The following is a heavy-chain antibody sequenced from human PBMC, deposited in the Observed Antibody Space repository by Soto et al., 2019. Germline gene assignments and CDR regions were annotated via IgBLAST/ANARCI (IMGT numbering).Heavy chain of an antibody. Sequence: QVQLVQSGAEVRKPGSSVKVSCTASGGTFSTSAMNWVRQAPGQGLEWMGSIIPVFGTATYAQSFQGRLTSTADASTTTGYMELSSLRAEDTAVYYCATQLNGDLDFWGQRTLLIVSS. CDR2: IIPVFGTA. CDR1: GGTFSTSA. J-gene: IGHJ4*02. CDR3: ATQLNGDLDF. V-gene: IGHV1-69*15. D-gene: IGHD7-27*01.